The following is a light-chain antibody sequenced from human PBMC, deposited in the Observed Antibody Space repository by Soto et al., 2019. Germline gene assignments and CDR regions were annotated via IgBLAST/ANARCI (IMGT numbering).Light chain of an antibody. CDR2: GAS. CDR1: QSVSNNY. V-gene: IGKV3-20*01. CDR3: QQWGSSSWT. Sequence: EIALTQSPGTLSLSPGERATLSCRASQSVSNNYLAWYQQKPGQAPRLLIYGASNRATGIPDRFSGSGSGTDFTLTISRLEPEDFAVYYCQQWGSSSWTFGQGTKVDIK. J-gene: IGKJ1*01.